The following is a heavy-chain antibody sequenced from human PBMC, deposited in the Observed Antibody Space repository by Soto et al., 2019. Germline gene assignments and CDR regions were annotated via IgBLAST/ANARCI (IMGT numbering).Heavy chain of an antibody. Sequence: QVQLVESGGGVVQPGRSLRLSCAASGFTFSSYGMHWVRQAPGKGLEWVAVIWYDGSNKYYADSVKGRFTISRDNSKNTLYLQMNSLRAEDTAVYYCAREMATIYFDYWGQGTLVTVSS. J-gene: IGHJ4*02. V-gene: IGHV3-33*01. CDR2: IWYDGSNK. CDR3: AREMATIYFDY. CDR1: GFTFSSYG. D-gene: IGHD5-12*01.